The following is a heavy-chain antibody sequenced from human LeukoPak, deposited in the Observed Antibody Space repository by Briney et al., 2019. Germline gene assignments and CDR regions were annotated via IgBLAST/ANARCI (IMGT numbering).Heavy chain of an antibody. CDR1: GYTFTSYY. D-gene: IGHD1-26*01. CDR2: INPSGGST. V-gene: IGHV1-46*01. J-gene: IGHJ3*02. Sequence: ASVKVSCKASGYTFTSYYMHWVRQAPGQGLEWMGIINPSGGSTSYAQKFQGRVTMTRDMSTSTVYMELSSLRSEDTDVYYCARDSPSGWELLWLDLGDRKTGLDAFDIWGQGTMVTVSS. CDR3: ARDSPSGWELLWLDLGDRKTGLDAFDI.